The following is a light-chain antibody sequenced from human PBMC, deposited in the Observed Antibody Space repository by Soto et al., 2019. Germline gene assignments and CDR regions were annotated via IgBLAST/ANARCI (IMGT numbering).Light chain of an antibody. V-gene: IGKV1-5*01. J-gene: IGKJ1*01. CDR1: QSINNW. CDR2: DAS. Sequence: DIQMTQSPSTLSATAGDRVTITCRASQSINNWLAWYQHKPGKAPKLLIYDASNLDSVVPSRFNRSGSGTEFSLTISKLQPDDCATYYCQQNENYWTFGQGTRVEIK. CDR3: QQNENYWT.